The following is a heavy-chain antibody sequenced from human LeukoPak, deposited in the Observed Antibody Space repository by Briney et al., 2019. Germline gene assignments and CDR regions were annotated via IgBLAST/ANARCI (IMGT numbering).Heavy chain of an antibody. CDR3: ARQKVYSGSYTPYYYYYYMDV. V-gene: IGHV4-34*01. CDR2: INHSGST. CDR1: GGSFSGYY. Sequence: PSGTLSLTCAVYGGSFSGYYWSWIRQPPGKGLEWIGEINHSGSTNYNPSLKSRVTISVDTSKNQFSLKLSSVTAADTAVYYCARQKVYSGSYTPYYYYYYMDVWGKGTTVTISS. J-gene: IGHJ6*03. D-gene: IGHD1-26*01.